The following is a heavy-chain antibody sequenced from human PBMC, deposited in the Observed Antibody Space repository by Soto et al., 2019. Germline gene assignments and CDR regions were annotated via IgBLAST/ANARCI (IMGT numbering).Heavy chain of an antibody. D-gene: IGHD2-15*01. Sequence: QVQLQESGPGLVKPSGTLSLTCAVSSGSISSSNWWRGVRQPPGKGLEWIGEIYHSGSTNYNPSLKSRVTISVDKSKNQFSLKLSSVTAADTAVYYCARGAPWCSGGSCYSSYFDYWGQGTLVTVSS. CDR2: IYHSGST. CDR1: SGSISSSNW. J-gene: IGHJ4*02. V-gene: IGHV4-4*02. CDR3: ARGAPWCSGGSCYSSYFDY.